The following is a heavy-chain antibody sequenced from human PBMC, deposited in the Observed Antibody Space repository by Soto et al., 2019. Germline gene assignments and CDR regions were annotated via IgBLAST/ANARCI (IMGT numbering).Heavy chain of an antibody. J-gene: IGHJ4*02. D-gene: IGHD1-26*01. CDR2: IHHSGST. Sequence: QVQLQESGPGLVKPSQTLSLTCTVSGGSIRSGENFWNWLRQSPGKGLEWIGYIHHSGSTYYNPSLKSRLTISVDTSKNQISLKLNSVTAADTAVYYCARDTGTYPYYFDSWGQGTLVTVSS. CDR1: GGSIRSGENF. CDR3: ARDTGTYPYYFDS. V-gene: IGHV4-30-4*01.